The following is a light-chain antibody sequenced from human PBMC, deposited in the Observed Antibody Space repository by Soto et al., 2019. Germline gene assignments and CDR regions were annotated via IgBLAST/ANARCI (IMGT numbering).Light chain of an antibody. CDR1: QSISNW. CDR3: QQYNSYS. V-gene: IGKV1-5*01. CDR2: HAS. J-gene: IGKJ1*01. Sequence: IQLTQSPSTLPASVGDRVTLTCRASQSISNWLAWYQQKPGTAPKLLLYHASILETAVPSRFSGNGSGTEFTLTISSLQPGDFATYYCQQYNSYSFGQGSRVEIK.